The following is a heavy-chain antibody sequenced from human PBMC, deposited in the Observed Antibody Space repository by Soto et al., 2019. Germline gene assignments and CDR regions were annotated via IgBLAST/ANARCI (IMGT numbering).Heavy chain of an antibody. Sequence: ASGKDRRRAVDEHFVHHGGTWIRQTPGQGLEWMGWISPFNGNTNYGQTVQGRVTLTTETSTSTVYMELRSLRSEDTAVYYCARDSVPAAMPLHYWFDPWRQGTLVTISS. CDR3: ARDSVPAAMPLHYWFDP. D-gene: IGHD2-2*01. CDR2: ISPFNGNT. V-gene: IGHV1-18*01. J-gene: IGHJ5*02. CDR1: DEHFVHHG.